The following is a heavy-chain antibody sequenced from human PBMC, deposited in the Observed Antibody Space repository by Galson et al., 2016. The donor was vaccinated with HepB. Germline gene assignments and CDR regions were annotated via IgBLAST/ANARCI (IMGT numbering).Heavy chain of an antibody. V-gene: IGHV3-53*01. CDR1: GFTFSDYY. Sequence: SLRLSCAASGFTFSDYYMSWVRQPPGKGLECVATIFSGGATYYADSVKGRFTISRDDSNNILYLDMTGLTAGDTALYYCARDADPQYYFHHGMDVWGSGTTVIVSA. D-gene: IGHD2/OR15-2a*01. J-gene: IGHJ6*04. CDR3: ARDADPQYYFHHGMDV. CDR2: IFSGGAT.